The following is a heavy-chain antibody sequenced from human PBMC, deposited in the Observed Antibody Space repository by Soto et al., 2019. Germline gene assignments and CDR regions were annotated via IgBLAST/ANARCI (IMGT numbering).Heavy chain of an antibody. CDR1: GVSISPYY. V-gene: IGHV4-4*07. J-gene: IGHJ2*01. Sequence: QVQLQESGPGLVKTSETLSLTCTVSGVSISPYYWTWIRQPAGKGLEWIGHLYSRGRATYNPSLKYRVTLSVFRDHFSLTLKSVSAADTAVYYCARHFDVNTALDYYYFDLWGRGALVTVSS. D-gene: IGHD5-18*01. CDR2: LYSRGRA. CDR3: ARHFDVNTALDYYYFDL.